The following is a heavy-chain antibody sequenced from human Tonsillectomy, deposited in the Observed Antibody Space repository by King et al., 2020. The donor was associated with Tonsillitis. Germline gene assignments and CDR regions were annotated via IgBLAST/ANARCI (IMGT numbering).Heavy chain of an antibody. Sequence: QLVQSGGGLVKPGGSLRLSCAASGFTFSYYSMNWVRQAPGKGLEWVSSISISSTDIYYADSVKGRITISRDNAKNSLYLQMNSLSAEDTSVYYCARGDYYDTSGFADYWGQGTLVTVSS. CDR1: GFTFSYYS. J-gene: IGHJ4*02. CDR3: ARGDYYDTSGFADY. V-gene: IGHV3-21*01. CDR2: ISISSTDI. D-gene: IGHD3-22*01.